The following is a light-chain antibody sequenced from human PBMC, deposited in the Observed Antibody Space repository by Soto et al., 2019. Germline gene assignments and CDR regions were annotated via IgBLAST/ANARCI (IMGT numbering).Light chain of an antibody. CDR3: SSYTSSNTYV. CDR1: SSDVGGYNS. V-gene: IGLV2-14*03. Sequence: QSALTQPASVSGSPGQSIAISCTETSSDVGGYNSVSWYQQHPGKAPKLMIYNVSNRPSGVSDRFSGSKSGNTASLTISGLQAEDEADYYCSSYTSSNTYVFGTGTKVTVL. J-gene: IGLJ1*01. CDR2: NVS.